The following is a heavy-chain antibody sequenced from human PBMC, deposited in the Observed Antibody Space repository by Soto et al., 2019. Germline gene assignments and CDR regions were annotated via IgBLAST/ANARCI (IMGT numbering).Heavy chain of an antibody. J-gene: IGHJ4*02. V-gene: IGHV3-33*01. CDR1: GFTFSSYG. CDR3: ARSGVNSGSYPIDY. D-gene: IGHD1-26*01. Sequence: QVQLVESGGGVVQPGRSLRLSCAASGFTFSSYGMHWVRQAPGKGLEWVAVIWYDGSNKYYADSVKGRFTISRDNSKHTLYLQMNSLRAEDTAVYYCARSGVNSGSYPIDYWGQGTLVTVSS. CDR2: IWYDGSNK.